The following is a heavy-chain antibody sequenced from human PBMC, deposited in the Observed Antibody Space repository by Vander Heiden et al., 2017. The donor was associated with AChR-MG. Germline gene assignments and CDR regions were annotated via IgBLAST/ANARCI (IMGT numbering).Heavy chain of an antibody. CDR2: MNPNSGNT. D-gene: IGHD3-22*01. CDR3: ARSYYDSSGYLNYGMDV. Sequence: QVQLVQSGAEVKKPGDSVKVSCTVSGYTFTSYDINWVRQATGQGLEWIGWMNPNSGNTGYAQKFQGRVTMTRNTSIRTAYMELSSLRSEDTPVYYCARSYYDSSGYLNYGMDVWGQVTTVTVSS. J-gene: IGHJ6*02. V-gene: IGHV1-8*01. CDR1: GYTFTSYD.